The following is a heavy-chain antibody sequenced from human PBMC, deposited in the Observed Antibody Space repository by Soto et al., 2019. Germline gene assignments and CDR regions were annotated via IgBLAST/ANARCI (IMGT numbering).Heavy chain of an antibody. V-gene: IGHV3-23*01. Sequence: EVQLLESGGGLVQPGGSLRLSCTASGFAFRKFGMSRVRQAPGKGLEWVSTISDNGGTTYYSDSVKGRFTISRDDSQNTLYLQMNSLRAEDTALYYCAKRRKQWLVTNCFDSWGQGNMVTVSS. J-gene: IGHJ5*01. CDR1: GFAFRKFG. CDR2: ISDNGGTT. D-gene: IGHD6-19*01. CDR3: AKRRKQWLVTNCFDS.